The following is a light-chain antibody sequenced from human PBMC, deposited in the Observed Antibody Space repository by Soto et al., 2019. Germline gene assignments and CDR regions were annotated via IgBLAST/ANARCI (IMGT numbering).Light chain of an antibody. J-gene: IGLJ1*01. CDR2: SNN. CDR1: SSNIGSNT. Sequence: QSVLTQPPSASGTPGQRVTISCSGSSSNIGSNTVNWYQQLPGTAPKLLIYSNNQRPSGVPDRFSGSKSGTSASLAFSGLQSEDEADYYCAAWDDSLNGRYVFGTGTKVTVL. V-gene: IGLV1-44*01. CDR3: AAWDDSLNGRYV.